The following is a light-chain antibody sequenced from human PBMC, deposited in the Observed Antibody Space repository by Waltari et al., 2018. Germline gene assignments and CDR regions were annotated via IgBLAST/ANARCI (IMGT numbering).Light chain of an antibody. V-gene: IGLV2-23*02. J-gene: IGLJ3*02. CDR2: DVN. CDR1: SSDIGNYNL. Sequence: QSALTQTATVSGSPGQSITISGSGASSDIGNYNLVSWYQQHPGKAPTLIIYDVNKRPSGVSNRFSGSKSGNTAFLTISGLQTADEADYYCCSYAGSAVSVFGGGTKLTVL. CDR3: CSYAGSAVSV.